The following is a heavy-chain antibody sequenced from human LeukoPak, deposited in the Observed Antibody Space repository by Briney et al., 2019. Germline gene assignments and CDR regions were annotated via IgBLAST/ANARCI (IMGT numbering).Heavy chain of an antibody. CDR3: AKEDFYYGSGSYWRQSDY. V-gene: IGHV3-23*01. Sequence: PGGSLRLSCAASGFTFSSYAMSWVRQAPGTGLEWVSAIRGSGGSTYYADSVKGRFTISRDNSKNTLYLQMNSLRAEDTAVYYCAKEDFYYGSGSYWRQSDYWGQGTLVTVSS. D-gene: IGHD3-10*01. CDR2: IRGSGGST. CDR1: GFTFSSYA. J-gene: IGHJ4*02.